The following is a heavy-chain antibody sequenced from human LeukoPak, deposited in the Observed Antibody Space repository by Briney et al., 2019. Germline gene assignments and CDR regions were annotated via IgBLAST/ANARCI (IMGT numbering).Heavy chain of an antibody. D-gene: IGHD3-10*01. V-gene: IGHV4-34*01. CDR3: ARRNWYYYDSGSYSHFDY. Sequence: SETLSLTCAVYGGSFSGYYWSWIRQPPGKGLEWIGEINHSGSTNYNPSLKSRVTISVDTSKNQFSLKLSSVTAADTAVYYCARRNWYYYDSGSYSHFDYWGQGTLVTVSS. CDR1: GGSFSGYY. J-gene: IGHJ4*02. CDR2: INHSGST.